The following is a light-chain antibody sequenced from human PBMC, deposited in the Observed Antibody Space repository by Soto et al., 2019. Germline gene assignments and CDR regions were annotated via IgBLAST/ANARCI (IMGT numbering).Light chain of an antibody. V-gene: IGKV1-5*03. CDR1: EEVRSW. CDR3: QQYNIYPFS. J-gene: IGKJ3*01. CDR2: KSS. Sequence: DVQMTQSPLTLSASVGDRVTITCRASEEVRSWLAWYQQKPGKAPKLLIYKSSTLESGVPSRFSGYESGTDFTLTIRSLQPEDVAAYYCQQYNIYPFSFGPGTKVEVK.